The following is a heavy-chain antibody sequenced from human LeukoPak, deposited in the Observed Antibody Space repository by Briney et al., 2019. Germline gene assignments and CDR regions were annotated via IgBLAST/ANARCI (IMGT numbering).Heavy chain of an antibody. D-gene: IGHD3-22*01. CDR2: ISSSSSTT. V-gene: IGHV3-21*01. Sequence: TGGSLRLSCAASGFTFSISTMNWVRQAPGKGLEWVSSISSSSSTTHYADSVKGQLTISRDNARNSLYLQINSLRAEDTAIYYCVRGDSRDYWGQGTLVTVSS. CDR1: GFTFSIST. J-gene: IGHJ4*02. CDR3: VRGDSRDY.